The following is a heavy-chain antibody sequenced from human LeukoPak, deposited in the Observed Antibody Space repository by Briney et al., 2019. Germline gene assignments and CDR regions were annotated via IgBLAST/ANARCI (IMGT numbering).Heavy chain of an antibody. D-gene: IGHD3-22*01. CDR3: AIMHPYYDGSGYWVQ. V-gene: IGHV3-23*01. CDR1: GFTFSSYA. J-gene: IGHJ1*01. Sequence: GESLRLSCAASGFTFSSYAMSWVRQAPGKGLEWVSGISTSGGSTSYADSVKGRFTISRDNPRNTLYMQMNSLRAEDTALYYCAIMHPYYDGSGYWVQWGQGTLVTVSS. CDR2: ISTSGGST.